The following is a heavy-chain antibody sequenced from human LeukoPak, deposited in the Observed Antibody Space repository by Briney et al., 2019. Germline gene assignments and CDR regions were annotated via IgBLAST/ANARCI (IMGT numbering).Heavy chain of an antibody. D-gene: IGHD3-10*01. CDR2: IYYSGST. CDR1: GGSISSYY. Sequence: SETLSLTCTVSGGSISSYYWSWIRQPPGKGLEWIGYIYYSGSTNYNPSLKSRVTISVDTSKNQFSLKLSSVTAADTAVYYCARVAYGSGVGFFDYWGQGTLVTVSS. J-gene: IGHJ4*02. CDR3: ARVAYGSGVGFFDY. V-gene: IGHV4-59*08.